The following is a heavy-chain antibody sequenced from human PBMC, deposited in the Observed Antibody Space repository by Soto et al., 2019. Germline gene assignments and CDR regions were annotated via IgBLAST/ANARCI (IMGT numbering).Heavy chain of an antibody. CDR3: ARNWNLALVPAAYFGS. CDR2: VYYTGTT. J-gene: IGHJ4*02. D-gene: IGHD2-2*01. V-gene: IGHV4-39*01. Sequence: SETLSLTCTVSNFSVLTSIYYWAWIRQPPGKGLEWVGTVYYTGTTYYNPSLQSRVTISIDTSKNQFSLNLNSVTAADTAVYYCARNWNLALVPAAYFGSWGQGTLVTVSS. CDR1: NFSVLTSIYY.